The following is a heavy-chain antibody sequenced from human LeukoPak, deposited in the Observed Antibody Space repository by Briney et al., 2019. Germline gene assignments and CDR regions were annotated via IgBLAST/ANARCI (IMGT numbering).Heavy chain of an antibody. CDR1: GFTFSSYA. J-gene: IGHJ6*02. Sequence: GGSLRLSCSASGFTFSSYAMHWVRQAPGKGLEYVSAISSNGGSTYYADSVKGRFTISRDNSKNTLYLQMNSLRAEDTAVYYCARGYGDKASNLYYYYGMDVWGQGTTVTVSS. CDR2: ISSNGGST. D-gene: IGHD4-17*01. CDR3: ARGYGDKASNLYYYYGMDV. V-gene: IGHV3-64*04.